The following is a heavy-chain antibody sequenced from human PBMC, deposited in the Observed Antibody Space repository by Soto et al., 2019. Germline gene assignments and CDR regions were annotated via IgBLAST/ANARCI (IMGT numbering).Heavy chain of an antibody. CDR3: ARHQAVTTQDYYYYGMDV. CDR2: IDPSDSYT. CDR1: GYSFTSYW. J-gene: IGHJ6*02. Sequence: VESLKISCNGSGYSFTSYWISWVRQMPWKGLEWMGRIDPSDSYTNYSPSFQGHVTISADKSISTAYLQWSSLKASDTAMYYCARHQAVTTQDYYYYGMDVWGQGTTVTVSS. D-gene: IGHD4-17*01. V-gene: IGHV5-10-1*01.